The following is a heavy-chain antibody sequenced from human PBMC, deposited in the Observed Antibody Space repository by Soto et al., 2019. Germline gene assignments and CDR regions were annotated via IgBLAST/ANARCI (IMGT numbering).Heavy chain of an antibody. D-gene: IGHD3-3*01. CDR3: ATRITRYYYMNV. V-gene: IGHV4-34*01. J-gene: IGHJ6*03. CDR1: GGSFSSYS. CDR2: INHSGST. Sequence: SETLSLTCAIYGGSFSSYSWSWIRQSPGKGLEWIGEINHSGSTNYNPSLKSRVTISVDTSKNQFSLKLTSVTAADTAVYYCATRITRYYYMNVWGKGTTVTVSS.